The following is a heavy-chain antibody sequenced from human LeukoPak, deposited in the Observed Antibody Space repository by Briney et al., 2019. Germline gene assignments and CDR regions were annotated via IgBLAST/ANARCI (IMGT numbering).Heavy chain of an antibody. D-gene: IGHD1-20*01. Sequence: GGSLRLSCAASGFTFSSYGMHWVRRAPGKGLEWVAVISYDGSNKYYADSVKGRFTISRDNSKNTLYLQMNSLRAEDTAVYYCARGKYNWNDAGTYYFDYWGQGTLVTVSS. CDR1: GFTFSSYG. V-gene: IGHV3-30*03. J-gene: IGHJ4*02. CDR3: ARGKYNWNDAGTYYFDY. CDR2: ISYDGSNK.